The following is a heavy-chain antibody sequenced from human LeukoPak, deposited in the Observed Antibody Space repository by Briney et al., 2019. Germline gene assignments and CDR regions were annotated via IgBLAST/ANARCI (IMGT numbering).Heavy chain of an antibody. CDR1: GFTFGDYG. CDR3: TRGDYYDPSGYYLLFDS. V-gene: IGHV3-49*04. Sequence: GGSLRLSCTASGFTFGDYGMSWVRQAPGKGLEWGGFIRGKAEGGTTEYAGSVKGRFTISRDDSKSIAYLQMNSLKTEDTAVYYCTRGDYYDPSGYYLLFDSWGQGTLVTVSS. D-gene: IGHD3-22*01. CDR2: IRGKAEGGTT. J-gene: IGHJ4*02.